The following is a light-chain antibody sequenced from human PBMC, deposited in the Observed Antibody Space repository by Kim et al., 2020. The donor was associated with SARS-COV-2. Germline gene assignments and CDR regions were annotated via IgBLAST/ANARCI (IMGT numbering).Light chain of an antibody. J-gene: IGLJ2*01. CDR3: SSYVGTKNNVV. CDR2: EVS. V-gene: IGLV2-8*01. Sequence: QSALTQPPSASGSPGQSVTISCTGTSSDVGGYNYVSWYQEHPGKAPKLMIYEVSKRPSGVPDRFSGSKSGNTASLTVSGLQTEDEADYYCSSYVGTKNNVVFGGGTQLTVL. CDR1: SSDVGGYNY.